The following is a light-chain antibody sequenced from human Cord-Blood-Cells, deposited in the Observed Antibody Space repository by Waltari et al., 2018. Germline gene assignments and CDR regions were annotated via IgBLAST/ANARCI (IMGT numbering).Light chain of an antibody. CDR2: DVS. V-gene: IGLV2-11*01. Sequence: QSALTQPRSVSGSPGQSVTISCTGTSSDVGGYNYVSWYQQHPGKAPKLMIYDVSKRPSGVPDRFSGSKSGNTASLTISVLQAEDEADYYCCSYAGSYTFFGTGTKVTVL. CDR3: CSYAGSYTF. CDR1: SSDVGGYNY. J-gene: IGLJ1*01.